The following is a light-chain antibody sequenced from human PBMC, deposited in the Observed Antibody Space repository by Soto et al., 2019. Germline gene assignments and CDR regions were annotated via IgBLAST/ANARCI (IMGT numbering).Light chain of an antibody. CDR3: QQFNNWPPVT. Sequence: EIVMTQSPATLSVTPEERATLSCRASQSVSRNIAWYQQKPGQAPRLLIYGASTRATGIPDRFSGSGSGTEFTLTISSLQSEDFAVYYCQQFNNWPPVTFGQGTKVEIK. CDR2: GAS. V-gene: IGKV3-15*01. J-gene: IGKJ1*01. CDR1: QSVSRN.